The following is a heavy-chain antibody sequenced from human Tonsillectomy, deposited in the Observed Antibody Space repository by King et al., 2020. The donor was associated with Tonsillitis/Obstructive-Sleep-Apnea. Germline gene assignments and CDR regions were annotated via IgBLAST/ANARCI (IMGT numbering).Heavy chain of an antibody. J-gene: IGHJ6*03. CDR3: ARXXXVDYSXYYMXV. Sequence: VQLVESGGGLVQPGGSLRLSCAASGFTFSSYEMNWVRQAPGKGLEWVSYISSSGYTVYYADSVKGRFTISRDNVKNSLYLQMNSLRAEDTAVYYCARXXXVDYSXYYMXVWGKXTTVTVSS. D-gene: IGHD2-15*01. CDR2: ISSSGYTV. V-gene: IGHV3-48*03. CDR1: GFTFSSYE.